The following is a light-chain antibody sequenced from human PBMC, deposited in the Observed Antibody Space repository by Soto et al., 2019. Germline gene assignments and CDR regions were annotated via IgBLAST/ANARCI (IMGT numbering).Light chain of an antibody. CDR2: GAS. CDR3: QQYNTYST. CDR1: QTVPSIY. Sequence: EIVLTQSPGSLSLSPGDRATLSCRASQTVPSIYLAWYQQKPGQAPRLPIYGASSRATGIPNRFSGSGSGTDFTLTISSLQPDDFATYYCQQYNTYSTFGQGTKVDIK. J-gene: IGKJ1*01. V-gene: IGKV3-20*01.